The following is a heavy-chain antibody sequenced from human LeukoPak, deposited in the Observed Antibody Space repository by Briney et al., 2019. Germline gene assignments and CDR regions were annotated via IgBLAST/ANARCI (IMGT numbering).Heavy chain of an antibody. CDR2: INPFSDNR. Sequence: GASVKVSCTASGYTFTSYGINWVRQAPGQGLEWMGWINPFSDNRNYAQNLQGRVTMTTDTSTSTAYMQLRSLRSDDTALYYCARGGVGLRGRELLHSNDYWGQGTLVTVSS. V-gene: IGHV1-18*01. J-gene: IGHJ4*02. CDR1: GYTFTSYG. D-gene: IGHD1-26*01. CDR3: ARGGVGLRGRELLHSNDY.